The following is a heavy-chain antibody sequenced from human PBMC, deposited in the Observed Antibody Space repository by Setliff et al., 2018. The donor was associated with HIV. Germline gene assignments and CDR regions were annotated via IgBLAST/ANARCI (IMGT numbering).Heavy chain of an antibody. V-gene: IGHV4-59*01. Sequence: SETLSLTCTVSSGSISTYYWSWIRQPPGKGLEWIGYIYNIGSTNYNPSLRSRVTISLDRSKNQFSLNLDSVTAADTAVYYCARSSGSYWMNALDIWGHGTMVTVSS. CDR3: ARSSGSYWMNALDI. CDR2: IYNIGST. CDR1: SGSISTYY. J-gene: IGHJ3*02. D-gene: IGHD1-26*01.